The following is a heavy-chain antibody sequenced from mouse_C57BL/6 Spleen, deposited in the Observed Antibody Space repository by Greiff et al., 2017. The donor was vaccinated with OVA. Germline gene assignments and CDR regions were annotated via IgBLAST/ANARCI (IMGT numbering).Heavy chain of an antibody. CDR3: AREGALYYGNYELYFDY. Sequence: QVQLQQPGAELVKPGASVKLSCKASGYTFTSYWMHWVKQRPGQGLEWIGMIHPNSGSTNYNEKFKSKATLTVDKSSSTAYMQLSSLTSEDSAVYYCAREGALYYGNYELYFDYWGQGTTLTVSS. J-gene: IGHJ2*01. D-gene: IGHD2-1*01. CDR2: IHPNSGST. V-gene: IGHV1-64*01. CDR1: GYTFTSYW.